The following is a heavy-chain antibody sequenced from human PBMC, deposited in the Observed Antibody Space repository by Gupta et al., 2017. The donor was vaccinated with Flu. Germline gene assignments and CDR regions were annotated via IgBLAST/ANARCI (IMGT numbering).Heavy chain of an antibody. CDR1: GFTFSSYG. J-gene: IGHJ6*03. CDR2: IWYDGSNK. V-gene: IGHV3-33*01. CDR3: ARDPIVWALRYYYMDV. Sequence: QVQLVESGGGVVQPGRSLRLSCAASGFTFSSYGMHWVRQAPGKGLEWVAVIWYDGSNKYYADSVKGRFTISRDNSKNTLYLQMNSLRAEDTAVYYCARDPIVWALRYYYMDVWGKGTTVTVSS. D-gene: IGHD3-9*01.